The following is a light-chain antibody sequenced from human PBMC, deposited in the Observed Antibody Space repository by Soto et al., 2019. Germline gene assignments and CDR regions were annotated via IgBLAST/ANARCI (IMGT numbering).Light chain of an antibody. CDR2: EVN. CDR3: TSHAGSNNII. J-gene: IGLJ2*01. CDR1: SSDVGGYSY. Sequence: QSALTQPAYVSGSPGQSITISCTGTSSDVGGYSYVSWYQQHPGKAPKLMIYEVNKRPSGVPDRFSGSKSGNTASLTVSGLQAEDEADYYCTSHAGSNNIIFGGGTQLTVL. V-gene: IGLV2-8*01.